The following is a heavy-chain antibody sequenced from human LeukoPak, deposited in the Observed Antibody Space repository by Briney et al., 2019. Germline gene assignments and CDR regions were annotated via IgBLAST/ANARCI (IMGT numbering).Heavy chain of an antibody. J-gene: IGHJ6*02. CDR2: INPDASDT. CDR1: KFTFGSFW. V-gene: IGHV3-74*01. Sequence: GGSLRLSCAASKFTFGSFWMDWVRLVPGKGLLWVSRINPDASDTEYADSVKGRFTVSRDNARNTLYLEMRSLSVQDSGLYYCARVRNGYSSGLDVWGPGTWVTVSS. CDR3: ARVRNGYSSGLDV. D-gene: IGHD2-15*01.